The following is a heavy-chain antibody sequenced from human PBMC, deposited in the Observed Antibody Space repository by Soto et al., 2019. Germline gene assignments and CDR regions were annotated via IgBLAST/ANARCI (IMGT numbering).Heavy chain of an antibody. CDR3: GREYSGSAPLDH. J-gene: IGHJ4*02. CDR1: GGSFSGYY. CDR2: INHSGST. D-gene: IGHD5-12*01. V-gene: IGHV4-34*01. Sequence: QVQLQQWGAGLLKPSETLSLTCAVYGGSFSGYYWSWIRQPPGKGLEWIGEINHSGSTNYNPSLRRRVTIQVDPPETPFPLNRGLVPAGDTGVYYWGREYSGSAPLDHGGRGPLVTFPP.